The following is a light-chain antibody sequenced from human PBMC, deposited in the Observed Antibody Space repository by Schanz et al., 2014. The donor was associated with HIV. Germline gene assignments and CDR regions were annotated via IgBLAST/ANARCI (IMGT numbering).Light chain of an antibody. CDR3: AAWDDSLSGPV. J-gene: IGLJ3*02. V-gene: IGLV1-44*01. CDR1: NSNIGSNT. CDR2: SDD. Sequence: QSVLTQPPSVSGAPGQGVTISCTGSNSNIGSNTVNWYQQLPGTAPNLLIYSDDQRPSGVPDRFFGSKSGTSASLAISGLQSEDEADYYCAAWDDSLSGPVFGGGTKLTVL.